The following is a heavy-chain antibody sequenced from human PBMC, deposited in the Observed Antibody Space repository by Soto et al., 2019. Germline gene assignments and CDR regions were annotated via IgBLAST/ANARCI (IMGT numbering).Heavy chain of an antibody. J-gene: IGHJ4*02. V-gene: IGHV3-30*18. Sequence: PGGSLRLSCAAPGFTFSIYGMPWVRQAQGKGLEWVAVISYDGSNKYYADSVKGRFTISRDNSKNTLYLQMNSLRAEDTAVYYCAKDCGGDCYSAFDYWGQGTLVTVSS. CDR3: AKDCGGDCYSAFDY. CDR1: GFTFSIYG. D-gene: IGHD2-21*02. CDR2: ISYDGSNK.